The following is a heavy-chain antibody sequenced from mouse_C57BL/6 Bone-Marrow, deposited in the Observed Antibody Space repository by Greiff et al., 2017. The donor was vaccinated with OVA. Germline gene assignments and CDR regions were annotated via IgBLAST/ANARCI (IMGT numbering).Heavy chain of an antibody. V-gene: IGHV3-6*01. CDR1: GYSITSGYY. CDR2: ISYDGSN. CDR3: ARGYDGYYVPWFAY. D-gene: IGHD2-3*01. Sequence: ESGPGLVKPSQSLSLTCSVTGYSITSGYYWNWIRQFPGNKLEWMGYISYDGSNNYNPSLKNRISITRDTSKNQFFLKLNSVTTEDTATYYCARGYDGYYVPWFAYWGQGTLVTVSA. J-gene: IGHJ3*01.